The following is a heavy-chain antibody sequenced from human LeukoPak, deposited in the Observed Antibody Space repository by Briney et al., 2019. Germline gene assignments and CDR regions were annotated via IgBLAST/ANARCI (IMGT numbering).Heavy chain of an antibody. CDR2: IYTGGST. CDR3: ASNRWYFDY. D-gene: IGHD2-15*01. V-gene: IGHV3-53*01. Sequence: GGSLRLSCAAPGFTVSTNYMSWVRQAPGRGLEWVSVIYTGGSTYYADSVKGRFTISRDNSKNSLYLQMNSLRAEDTALYYCASNRWYFDYWGRGALVTVSS. J-gene: IGHJ4*02. CDR1: GFTVSTNY.